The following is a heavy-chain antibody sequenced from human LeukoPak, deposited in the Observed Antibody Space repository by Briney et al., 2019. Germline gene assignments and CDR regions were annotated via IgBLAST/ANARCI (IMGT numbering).Heavy chain of an antibody. V-gene: IGHV4-4*07. D-gene: IGHD2-2*02. CDR2: IYTSGST. J-gene: IGHJ6*03. CDR3: ARERTGSAIYYYYYMDV. CDR1: LGSLSSYY. Sequence: SETLSLTRTVSLGSLSSYYWSCIRQPAGKGLEWVGRIYTSGSTNYNPSLKSRVTMSVDTSKTQCSLKLSSGTAADTAVYFCARERTGSAIYYYYYMDVWGKGTTVTVSS.